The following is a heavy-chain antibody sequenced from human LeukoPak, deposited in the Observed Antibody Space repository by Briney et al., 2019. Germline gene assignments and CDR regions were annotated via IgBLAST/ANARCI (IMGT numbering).Heavy chain of an antibody. CDR3: AKDSGDSSGYYFLPDY. CDR2: ISWNSGSI. Sequence: PGRSLRLSCAASGFTFDDYAMHWVRQAPGKGLEWVSGISWNSGSIGYADSAKGRFTISRDNAKNSLYLQMNSLRAEDTALYYCAKDSGDSSGYYFLPDYWGQGTLVTVSS. D-gene: IGHD3-22*01. J-gene: IGHJ4*02. CDR1: GFTFDDYA. V-gene: IGHV3-9*01.